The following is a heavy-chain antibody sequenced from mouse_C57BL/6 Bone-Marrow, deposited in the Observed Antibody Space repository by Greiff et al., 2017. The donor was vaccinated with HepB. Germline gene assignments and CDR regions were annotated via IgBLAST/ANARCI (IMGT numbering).Heavy chain of an antibody. J-gene: IGHJ2*01. D-gene: IGHD1-1*01. CDR3: ARWGKDYGSSGFDY. CDR2: IRNKANGYTT. CDR1: GFTFTDYY. V-gene: IGHV7-3*01. Sequence: EVQGVESGGGLVQPGGSLSLSCAASGFTFTDYYMSWVRQPPGKALEWLGFIRNKANGYTTEYSETVKGRFTISRDNSQSILYLQMNALRAEDSATYYCARWGKDYGSSGFDYWGQGTTLTVSS.